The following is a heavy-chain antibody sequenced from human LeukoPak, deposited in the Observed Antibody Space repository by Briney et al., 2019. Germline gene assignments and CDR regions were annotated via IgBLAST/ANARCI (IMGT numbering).Heavy chain of an antibody. J-gene: IGHJ6*02. V-gene: IGHV4-59*01. Sequence: PSETLSLTCTVSGGSISSYYWSWIRQPPGKGLEWIGYIYYSGSTNYNPSLKSRVTISVDTSKDQFSLKLSSVTAADTAVYYCARRRTSIAVAGTGIYYYYGMDVWGQGTTVTVSS. CDR2: IYYSGST. CDR3: ARRRTSIAVAGTGIYYYYGMDV. D-gene: IGHD6-19*01. CDR1: GGSISSYY.